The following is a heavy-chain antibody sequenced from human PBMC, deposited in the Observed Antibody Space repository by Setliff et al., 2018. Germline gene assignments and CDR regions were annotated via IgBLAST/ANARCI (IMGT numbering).Heavy chain of an antibody. V-gene: IGHV1-69*13. D-gene: IGHD1-26*01. CDR2: IIPMFRTP. Sequence: SVKVSCKASGGTFSNFAISWVRQAPGQGFEWLGGIIPMFRTPEYAQKFQGRVTISADESRTAVYMELSSLRFDDTAVYYCARVQWEIAVKFHYNRMDVWGKGNAVTVSS. J-gene: IGHJ6*04. CDR1: GGTFSNFA. CDR3: ARVQWEIAVKFHYNRMDV.